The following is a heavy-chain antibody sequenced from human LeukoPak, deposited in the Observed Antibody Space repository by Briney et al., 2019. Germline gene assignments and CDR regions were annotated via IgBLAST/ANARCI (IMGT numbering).Heavy chain of an antibody. CDR1: GGSISSGSYY. CDR2: IYYSGST. V-gene: IGHV4-39*07. Sequence: SETLSLTCTVSGGSISSGSYYWGWIRQPPGKGLEWIGSIYYSGSTYYNPSLKSRVTISVDTSKNQFSLKLSSVTAADTAVYYCARDVVAAPGTWDYWGQGTLVTVSS. J-gene: IGHJ4*02. D-gene: IGHD6-13*01. CDR3: ARDVVAAPGTWDY.